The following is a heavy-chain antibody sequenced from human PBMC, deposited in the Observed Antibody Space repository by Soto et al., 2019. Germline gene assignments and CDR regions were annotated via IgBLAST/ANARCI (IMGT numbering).Heavy chain of an antibody. CDR2: INAGNGNT. Sequence: QVQLVQSGAEVKKPGASVKVSCKASGYTFTSYAMHWVRQAPGQRLEWMGWINAGNGNTKYSQKFQGRVTITRDTSASTAYMELSSMRSEDTAVNYCARSAADTFGGVIVLLPFDDWGQGTLVTVSS. J-gene: IGHJ4*02. D-gene: IGHD3-16*02. CDR3: ARSAADTFGGVIVLLPFDD. CDR1: GYTFTSYA. V-gene: IGHV1-3*01.